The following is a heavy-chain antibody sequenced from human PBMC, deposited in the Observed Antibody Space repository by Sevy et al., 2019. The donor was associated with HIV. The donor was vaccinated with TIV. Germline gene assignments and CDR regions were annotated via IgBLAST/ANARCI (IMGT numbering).Heavy chain of an antibody. CDR3: ARDKGNYYPDAFDI. V-gene: IGHV3-7*01. CDR1: GFTFSSYW. J-gene: IGHJ3*02. Sequence: GGSLRLSCAASGFTFSSYWMSWVRQAPGKGLEWVANIKQDGSEKYYVDSVKGRFTISRDNAKNSLYLQMNSLRAEDTAVYYCARDKGNYYPDAFDIWGRGTMVTVSS. CDR2: IKQDGSEK. D-gene: IGHD3-22*01.